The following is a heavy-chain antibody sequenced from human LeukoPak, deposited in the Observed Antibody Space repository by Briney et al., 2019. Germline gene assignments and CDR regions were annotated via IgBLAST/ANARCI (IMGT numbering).Heavy chain of an antibody. D-gene: IGHD7-27*01. CDR1: GYTFTGYY. V-gene: IGHV1-2*02. Sequence: ASVKVSCKASGYTFTGYYIHWVRQAPGQGLEWMGWINPDSGGTIYVQKFQGRVTMTRDSPISTVYMELSGLSSDDTAVYYCARGPNWGLDYWGQGTLVTVSS. CDR2: INPDSGGT. CDR3: ARGPNWGLDY. J-gene: IGHJ4*02.